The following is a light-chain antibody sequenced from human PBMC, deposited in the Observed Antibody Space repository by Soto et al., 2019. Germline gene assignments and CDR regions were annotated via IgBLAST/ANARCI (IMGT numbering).Light chain of an antibody. V-gene: IGKV3-20*01. CDR1: QSVSSSY. CDR2: GTS. CDR3: QQYGSSPT. J-gene: IGKJ1*01. Sequence: EIVLTQSPGTLSLSPGERATLSCRASQSVSSSYLAWYQQRPGQAPRLLIYGTSSRATGIPDRFSGSGSGTDFPLTISRLEPEDSAVYYCQQYGSSPTFGQGTKVEIK.